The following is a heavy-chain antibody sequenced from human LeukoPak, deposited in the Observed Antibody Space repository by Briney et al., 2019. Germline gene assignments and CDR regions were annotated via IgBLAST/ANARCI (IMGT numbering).Heavy chain of an antibody. CDR1: GYTLTGYY. CDR2: INPNSGGT. Sequence: ASVKVSCKASGYTLTGYYMHWVRQAPGQGLEWTGWINPNSGGTNYAQKFQGRVTMTRDTSISTAYMELSRLRSDDTAVYYCARAYLVSIVGATIGAFDIWGQGTMVTVSS. J-gene: IGHJ3*02. CDR3: ARAYLVSIVGATIGAFDI. D-gene: IGHD1-26*01. V-gene: IGHV1-2*02.